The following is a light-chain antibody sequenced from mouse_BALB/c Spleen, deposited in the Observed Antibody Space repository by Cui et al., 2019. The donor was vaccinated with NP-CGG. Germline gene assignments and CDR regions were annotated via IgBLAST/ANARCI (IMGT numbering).Light chain of an antibody. V-gene: IGLV1*01. Sequence: HAVVPQESAPTTSPGEIVTLTCRSSTGAVTTSNYANWVQEKPDHLFTGLIGGTKNRAPGVPARFSGSLIGDKAALIITGAQTEDEAIYFCALWYSNHWVFGGGTKLTVL. CDR3: ALWYSNHWV. CDR2: GTK. J-gene: IGLJ1*01. CDR1: TGAVTTSNY.